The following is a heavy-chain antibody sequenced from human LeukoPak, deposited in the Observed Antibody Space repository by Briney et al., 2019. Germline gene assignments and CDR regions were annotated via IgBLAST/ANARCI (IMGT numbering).Heavy chain of an antibody. CDR3: AREFRGSSFDY. V-gene: IGHV4-30-2*01. CDR2: IYHSGST. D-gene: IGHD1-26*01. CDR1: GGSISSGGYS. Sequence: SQTLSLTCAVSGGSISSGGYSWSWIRQPPGKGLEWIGYIYHSGSTYYNPSLKSRVTISVDRSKNQFSLKLSSVTAADTAVYYCAREFRGSSFDYWGQGTLVTVSS. J-gene: IGHJ4*02.